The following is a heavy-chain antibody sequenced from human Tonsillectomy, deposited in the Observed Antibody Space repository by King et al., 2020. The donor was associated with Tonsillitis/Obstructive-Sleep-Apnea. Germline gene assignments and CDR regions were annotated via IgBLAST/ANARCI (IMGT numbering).Heavy chain of an antibody. Sequence: DVQLVESGGGLVKPGGSLRLSCAASGFTFSNACMSWVRQAPGKGLVWVGRIKSKTDGGTTDYAAPVKGSFTISRDDSKNTLYLQMNSLKTEDTAVYYCPLCSSTSCYSYSFDIWGQGTMVTVSS. D-gene: IGHD2-2*01. CDR3: PLCSSTSCYSYSFDI. CDR2: IKSKTDGGTT. J-gene: IGHJ3*02. V-gene: IGHV3-15*01. CDR1: GFTFSNAC.